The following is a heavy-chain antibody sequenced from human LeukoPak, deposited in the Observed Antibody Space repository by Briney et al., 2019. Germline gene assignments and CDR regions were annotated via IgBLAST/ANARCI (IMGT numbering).Heavy chain of an antibody. J-gene: IGHJ6*03. Sequence: SETLSLTCTVSGGSISSYYWSWIRQPPGKGLEWIGYIYYSGSTNYNPSLKSRVTISVDTSKNQFSLKLSSVTAADTAVYYCARTYGDYSNYYYYMDVWGKGTTVTVSS. V-gene: IGHV4-59*01. D-gene: IGHD4-17*01. CDR2: IYYSGST. CDR1: GGSISSYY. CDR3: ARTYGDYSNYYYYMDV.